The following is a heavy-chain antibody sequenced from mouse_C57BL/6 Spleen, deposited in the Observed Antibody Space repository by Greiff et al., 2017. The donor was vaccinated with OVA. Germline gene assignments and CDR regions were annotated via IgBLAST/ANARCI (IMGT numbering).Heavy chain of an antibody. CDR3: ARAIDSSSYLFAY. D-gene: IGHD3-2*02. CDR2: IYPGDGDT. V-gene: IGHV1-82*01. Sequence: VQLQQSGPELVKPGASVKISCKASGYAFSSSWMNWVKQRPGKGLEWIGRIYPGDGDTNYNGKFKGKATLTADKSSSTAYMQLSSLTSEDSAVYVYARAIDSSSYLFAYWGQGTLVTVSA. CDR1: GYAFSSSW. J-gene: IGHJ3*01.